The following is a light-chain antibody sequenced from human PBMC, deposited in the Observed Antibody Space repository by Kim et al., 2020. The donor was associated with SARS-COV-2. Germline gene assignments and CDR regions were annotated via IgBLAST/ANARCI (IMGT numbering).Light chain of an antibody. Sequence: EIVMTQSPGTLSVSPGERATLSCRASQSVSSDLAWYQQKPGQAPRLLIYGASTRATGISVRFSGSGSGTEFTLTISSLQSEDFAVYYCHQYNYWPGTLGGGTKVDIK. CDR2: GAS. J-gene: IGKJ4*01. CDR1: QSVSSD. V-gene: IGKV3-15*01. CDR3: HQYNYWPGT.